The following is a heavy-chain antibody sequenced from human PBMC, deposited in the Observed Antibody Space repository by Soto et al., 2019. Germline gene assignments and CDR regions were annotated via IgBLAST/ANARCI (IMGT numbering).Heavy chain of an antibody. Sequence: GSLRLSCAASGFTFSSYSMNWVRQAPGKGLEWVSSISSSSSYIYSADSVKGRFTISRDNAKNSLYLQMNSLRAEDTAVYYCAREDYSNFDYWGQGTLVTVSS. V-gene: IGHV3-21*01. CDR2: ISSSSSYI. J-gene: IGHJ4*02. D-gene: IGHD4-4*01. CDR3: AREDYSNFDY. CDR1: GFTFSSYS.